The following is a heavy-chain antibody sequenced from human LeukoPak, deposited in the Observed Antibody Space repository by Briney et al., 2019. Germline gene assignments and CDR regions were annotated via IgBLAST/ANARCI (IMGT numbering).Heavy chain of an antibody. Sequence: SEKLSLTSAVGCGSFSVYECRWVRKPPGKRLECVWEINHSGSTNYNTCLKSRVTISVDTSKNQFSLKLRSVTAADTDVYYCATRIGGGSSYYFDYWGQGTLVTVSS. D-gene: IGHD6-6*01. CDR3: ATRIGGGSSYYFDY. V-gene: IGHV4-34*01. CDR1: CGSFSVYE. CDR2: INHSGST. J-gene: IGHJ4*02.